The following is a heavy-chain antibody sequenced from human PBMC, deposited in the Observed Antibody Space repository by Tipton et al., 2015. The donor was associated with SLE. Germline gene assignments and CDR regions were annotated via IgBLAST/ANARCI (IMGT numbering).Heavy chain of an antibody. V-gene: IGHV4-31*03. Sequence: LSLTCTVSGGSISSGGYYWSWIRQHPGKGLEWIGYIYYSGSTYYNPSLKSRVTISVDRSKNQFSLKLSSVTAADTAVYYCAREYYDFWSGKGWFDPWGQGTLVTVSS. D-gene: IGHD3-3*01. CDR2: IYYSGST. CDR1: GGSISSGGYY. J-gene: IGHJ5*02. CDR3: AREYYDFWSGKGWFDP.